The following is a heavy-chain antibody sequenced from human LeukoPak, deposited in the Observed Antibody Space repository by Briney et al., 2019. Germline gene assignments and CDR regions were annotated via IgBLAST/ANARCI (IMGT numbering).Heavy chain of an antibody. CDR3: ASQVVPAAMRGFDP. CDR1: GYTFTSYY. V-gene: IGHV1-46*01. CDR2: INPSGGSA. Sequence: ASVKVSCKASGYTFTSYYMHWVRQAPGQGLEWMGIINPSGGSASYAQKFQGRVTMTRDTSTSTVYMEVSSLRSEDTAVYYCASQVVPAAMRGFDPWGQGTLVTVSS. D-gene: IGHD2-2*01. J-gene: IGHJ5*02.